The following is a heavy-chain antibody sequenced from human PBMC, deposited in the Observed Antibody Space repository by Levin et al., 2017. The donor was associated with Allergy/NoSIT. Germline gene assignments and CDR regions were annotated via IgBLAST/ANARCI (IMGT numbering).Heavy chain of an antibody. D-gene: IGHD3-16*01. CDR1: GFTFSSYW. Sequence: GGSLRLSCAASGFTFSSYWMSWVRQAPGKGLEWVANIKQDGSEKYYVDSVKGRFTISRDNAKNSLYLQMNSLRAEDTAVYYCASDLSLDAFDIWGQGTMVTVSS. V-gene: IGHV3-7*02. J-gene: IGHJ3*02. CDR3: ASDLSLDAFDI. CDR2: IKQDGSEK.